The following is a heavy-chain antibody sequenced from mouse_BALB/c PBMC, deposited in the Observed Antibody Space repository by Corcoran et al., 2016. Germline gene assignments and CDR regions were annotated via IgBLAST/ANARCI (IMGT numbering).Heavy chain of an antibody. Sequence: EVQLQQSGPELVKPGASVKMSCKASGYTFTSYVMHWVKQKPGQGLEWIRYIYPYNDDTKYNEEFKGKATLTSDKSSSTAYMELNSLTSEDSAVYYCTREVPGGYPFEYWGQGTTLTVSS. CDR1: GYTFTSYV. CDR3: TREVPGGYPFEY. D-gene: IGHD2-2*01. J-gene: IGHJ2*01. CDR2: IYPYNDDT. V-gene: IGHV1S136*01.